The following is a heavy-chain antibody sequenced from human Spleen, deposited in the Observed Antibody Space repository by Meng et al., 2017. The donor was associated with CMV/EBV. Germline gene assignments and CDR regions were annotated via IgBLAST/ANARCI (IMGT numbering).Heavy chain of an antibody. CDR3: ARVPLLRFLEWLPPLDY. Sequence: QVAPQQGGSGLLKPSEPLSLTCAVYGGPFSGYYWSWIRQPPGKGLEWIGEINHSGSTNYNPSLKSRVTISVDTSKNQFSLKLSSVTAADTAVYYCARVPLLRFLEWLPPLDYWGQGTLVTVSS. CDR1: GGPFSGYY. CDR2: INHSGST. V-gene: IGHV4-34*01. D-gene: IGHD3-3*01. J-gene: IGHJ4*02.